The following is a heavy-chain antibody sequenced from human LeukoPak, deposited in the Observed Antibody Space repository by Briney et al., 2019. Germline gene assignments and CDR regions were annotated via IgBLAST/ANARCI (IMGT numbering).Heavy chain of an antibody. D-gene: IGHD5-18*01. V-gene: IGHV3-15*07. CDR3: STRILTERNDY. Sequence: GGSLRLSCAASGLIFKDAWMTWVRQAPGRGLEGVGRIKSETDGASIDYAAPVKGSVTISRDDSKATLYLQMDGLKADDTAVYYCSTRILTERNDYWGQGTLVTVSS. J-gene: IGHJ4*02. CDR2: IKSETDGASI. CDR1: GLIFKDAW.